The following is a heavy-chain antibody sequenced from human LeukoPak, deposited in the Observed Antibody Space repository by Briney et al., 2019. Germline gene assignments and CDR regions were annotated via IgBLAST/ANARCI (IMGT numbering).Heavy chain of an antibody. V-gene: IGHV3-30-3*01. CDR2: ISYDGSNK. D-gene: IGHD3-3*01. CDR1: GFPFSRYA. J-gene: IGHJ4*02. CDR3: ARSFGVVITYDY. Sequence: PGTSLRLSCAASGFPFSRYAVHWVRQAPGKGLEWVAVISYDGSNKYYADSVKGRFTISRDNSKNTLYLQMNSLRAEDTAVYYCARSFGVVITYDYWGQGTLVTVSS.